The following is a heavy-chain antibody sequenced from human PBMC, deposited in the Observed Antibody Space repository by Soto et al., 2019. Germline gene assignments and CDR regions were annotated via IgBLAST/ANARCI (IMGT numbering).Heavy chain of an antibody. CDR2: ISYDGSNK. CDR1: GFTFSSYG. Sequence: QVQLVASGGGVVQPGRSLRLSCAASGFTFSSYGMHWVRQAPGKGLEWVAVISYDGSNKYYADSVKGRFTISRDNSKNTLYLQMNSLRAEDTAVYYCAKDLGDYYFDYWGQGTLVTVSS. J-gene: IGHJ4*02. CDR3: AKDLGDYYFDY. D-gene: IGHD2-21*02. V-gene: IGHV3-30*18.